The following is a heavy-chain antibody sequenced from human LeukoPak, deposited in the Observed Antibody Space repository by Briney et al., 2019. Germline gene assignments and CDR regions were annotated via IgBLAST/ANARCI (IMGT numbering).Heavy chain of an antibody. CDR2: ISSSGSTI. V-gene: IGHV3-48*01. CDR1: GFTFSTYW. Sequence: GGSLRLSCAASGFTFSTYWMSWVRQAPGKGLEWVSYISSSGSTIYYADSVKGRFTISRDNSKNTLYLQMNSLSAEDTAIYYCAKAYGDYSPYYYYMDVWGKGTTVTVS. J-gene: IGHJ6*03. CDR3: AKAYGDYSPYYYYMDV. D-gene: IGHD4-17*01.